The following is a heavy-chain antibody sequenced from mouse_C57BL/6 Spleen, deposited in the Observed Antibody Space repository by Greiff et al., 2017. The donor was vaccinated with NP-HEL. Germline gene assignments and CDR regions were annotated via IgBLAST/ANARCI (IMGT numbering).Heavy chain of an antibody. V-gene: IGHV3-6*01. J-gene: IGHJ4*01. CDR2: ISYDGSN. Sequence: EVQLQESGPGLVKPSQSLSLTCSVTGYSITSGYYWNWIRQFPGNKLEWMGYISYDGSNNYNPTLKNRISITRDTSKNQFFLKLNSVTTEDTAAYYCASNYEYYAMDYWGQGTSVTVSS. CDR1: GYSITSGYY. CDR3: ASNYEYYAMDY. D-gene: IGHD2-1*01.